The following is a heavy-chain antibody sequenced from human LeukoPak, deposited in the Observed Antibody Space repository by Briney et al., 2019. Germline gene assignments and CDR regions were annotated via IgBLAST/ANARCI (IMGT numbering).Heavy chain of an antibody. CDR2: IRSKAYGGTT. D-gene: IGHD6-19*01. Sequence: PGGSLRLSCTASGFTFSDYAMSWVRQAPGKGLEWVGFIRSKAYGGTTEYAASVKGRFTISRDDSKSIAYLQMNSLKTEDTAVYYCTRNTLGVVAVAGSFDYWGQGTLVTVSS. J-gene: IGHJ4*02. CDR3: TRNTLGVVAVAGSFDY. CDR1: GFTFSDYA. V-gene: IGHV3-49*04.